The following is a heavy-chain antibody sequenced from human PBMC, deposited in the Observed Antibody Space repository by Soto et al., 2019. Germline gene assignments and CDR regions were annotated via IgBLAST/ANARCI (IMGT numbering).Heavy chain of an antibody. J-gene: IGHJ3*01. CDR2: ISATGTT. CDR3: AGEQSGAANF. D-gene: IGHD2-15*01. Sequence: QLQLQESGPGLVEPSETLSLTCSVSGDSMSSYYWSWIRQSAEKGREWIGRISATGTTSYIPSLKRRITLSENTSKNQFSLNLKFVTAADTAVYFCAGEQSGAANFSGKGTLVTVS. CDR1: GDSMSSYY. V-gene: IGHV4-4*07.